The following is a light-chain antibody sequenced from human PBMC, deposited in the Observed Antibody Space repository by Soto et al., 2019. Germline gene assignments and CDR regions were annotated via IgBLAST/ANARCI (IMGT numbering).Light chain of an antibody. V-gene: IGKV3-11*01. Sequence: EVVTTQSPATLSVSPGERATLSCRASQGLGTNLAWYQQKPGQAPRLLIYAASTRATGVPGRFSGSGSGTDFTLTISSLEPEDFAVYYCQHRSIWPVSFGQGTRLEIK. CDR1: QGLGTN. J-gene: IGKJ5*01. CDR2: AAS. CDR3: QHRSIWPVS.